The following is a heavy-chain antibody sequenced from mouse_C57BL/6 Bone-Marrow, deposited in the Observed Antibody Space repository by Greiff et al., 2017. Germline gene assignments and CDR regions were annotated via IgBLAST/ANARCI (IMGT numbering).Heavy chain of an antibody. J-gene: IGHJ2*01. D-gene: IGHD1-1*01. CDR2: IYPGSGST. Sequence: QVQLQQPGAELVKPGASVKMSCKASGYTFTSYWITWVKQRPGQGLEWIGDIYPGSGSTNYNEKCKSKATLTVDTSSSTAYMQLSSLTSEDSAVYYCARRRIYYGSSYVGYWGQGTTLTVSS. CDR3: ARRRIYYGSSYVGY. V-gene: IGHV1-55*01. CDR1: GYTFTSYW.